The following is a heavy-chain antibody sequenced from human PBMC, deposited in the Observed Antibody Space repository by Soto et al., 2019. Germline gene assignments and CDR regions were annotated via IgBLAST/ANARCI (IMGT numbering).Heavy chain of an antibody. Sequence: GALRLSCAASGFTFSSYWMHWVRQAPGKGLVWVSRMNSDGSSITYADSVKGRFTISRDSAKNTMYLQVHSLRAEDTAVYSFAIASGGGDIGGKYDYWGQGTLVSVSS. D-gene: IGHD3-16*01. CDR3: AIASGGGDIGGKYDY. J-gene: IGHJ4*02. V-gene: IGHV3-74*01. CDR1: GFTFSSYW. CDR2: MNSDGSSI.